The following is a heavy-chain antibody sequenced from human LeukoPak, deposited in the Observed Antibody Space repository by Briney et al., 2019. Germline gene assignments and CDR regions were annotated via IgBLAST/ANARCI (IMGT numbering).Heavy chain of an antibody. J-gene: IGHJ6*03. CDR1: GGTFSSYA. V-gene: IGHV1-69*05. CDR3: ARDRSYLRKYHYYYMDV. D-gene: IGHD1-26*01. Sequence: GSSVKVSCKASGGTFSSYAISWVRQAPGQGLEWMGGIIPIFGTANYAQKFQGRVTITTDESTSTAYMELSSLRSEDTAVYYCARDRSYLRKYHYYYMDVWGKGTTVTVSS. CDR2: IIPIFGTA.